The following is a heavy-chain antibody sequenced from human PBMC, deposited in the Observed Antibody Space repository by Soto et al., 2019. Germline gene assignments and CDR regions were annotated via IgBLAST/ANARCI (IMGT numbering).Heavy chain of an antibody. Sequence: GGSLRLSCAASGFTFSSYSMNWVRQAPGKGLEWVSSISSSSSYIYYADSVKGRFTISRENAKNSLYLKMNSLRAKDTAVNYWARDPEGRITMVRGADPNNWFDPWGQGTLVTVSS. CDR2: ISSSSSYI. D-gene: IGHD3-10*01. CDR1: GFTFSSYS. J-gene: IGHJ5*02. V-gene: IGHV3-21*01. CDR3: ARDPEGRITMVRGADPNNWFDP.